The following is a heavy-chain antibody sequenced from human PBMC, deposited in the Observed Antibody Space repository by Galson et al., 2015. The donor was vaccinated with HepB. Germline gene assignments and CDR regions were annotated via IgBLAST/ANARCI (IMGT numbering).Heavy chain of an antibody. CDR2: ISYDGGST. CDR1: GTSFDSYA. V-gene: IGHV3-30-3*02. J-gene: IGHJ4*02. CDR3: AYGSGSYFLDN. D-gene: IGHD3-10*01. Sequence: LRLSCATSGTSFDSYAMHWVRQAPGKGLEWMAVISYDGGSTFHADSVKGRFTISRDNSGKTLYLQMNSLRYDDTAIYYCAYGSGSYFLDNWGQGTLVTVSS.